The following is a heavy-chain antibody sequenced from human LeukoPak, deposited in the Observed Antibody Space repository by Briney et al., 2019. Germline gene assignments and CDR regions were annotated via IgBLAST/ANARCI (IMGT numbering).Heavy chain of an antibody. D-gene: IGHD2-2*01. J-gene: IGHJ5*02. CDR1: GFTFSSYA. Sequence: PGGSLRLSRAASGFTFSSYAMSWVRQAPGKGLEWVSAISGSGGSTYYADSVKGRFTISRDNSKNTLYLQMNSLRAEDTAVYYCAKDSVVPAAPASNWFDPWGQGTLVTVSS. V-gene: IGHV3-23*01. CDR2: ISGSGGST. CDR3: AKDSVVPAAPASNWFDP.